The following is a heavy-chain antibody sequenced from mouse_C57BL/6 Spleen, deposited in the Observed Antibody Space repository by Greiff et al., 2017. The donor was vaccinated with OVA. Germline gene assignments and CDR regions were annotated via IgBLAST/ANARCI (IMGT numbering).Heavy chain of an antibody. D-gene: IGHD1-1*01. CDR2: IDPSDSET. CDR1: GYTFTSYW. V-gene: IGHV1-52*01. CDR3: ARSGTVVAPFAY. Sequence: QVQLQQPGAELVRPGSSVKLSCKASGYTFTSYWMHWVKQRPIQDLEWIGNIDPSDSETHYNQKFKDKATLTVDKSSSTAYMQLSSLTSEDSAVYYCARSGTVVAPFAYWGQGTLVTVSA. J-gene: IGHJ3*01.